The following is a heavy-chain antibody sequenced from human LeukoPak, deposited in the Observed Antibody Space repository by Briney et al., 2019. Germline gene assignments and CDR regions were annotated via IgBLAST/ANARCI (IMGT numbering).Heavy chain of an antibody. V-gene: IGHV3-23*01. CDR1: GFSLRAYD. CDR2: INGGGDIM. J-gene: IGHJ3*02. D-gene: IGHD3-10*01. CDR3: AMRDRGYGLDI. Sequence: GGSLRLSCAASGFSLRAYDLMWVRQAPGKGLDWVSIINGGGDIMMYEDSVKGRFTIPRDNSKNTFYLQMNSLRVEDTAVYYCAMRDRGYGLDIWGQGTMVTVSS.